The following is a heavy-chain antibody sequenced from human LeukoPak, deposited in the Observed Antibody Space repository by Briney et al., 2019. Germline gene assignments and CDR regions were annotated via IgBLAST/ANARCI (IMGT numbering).Heavy chain of an antibody. CDR3: ARDRVVVITDQLDY. CDR1: GFTFSSYA. D-gene: IGHD3-22*01. Sequence: GGSLRLSCAASGFTFSSYAMHWVRQAPGKGLEWVAVISYDGSNKYYADSVKGRFTISRDNSKNTLYLQMNGLRAEDTAVYYCARDRVVVITDQLDYWGQGTLVTVSS. V-gene: IGHV3-30-3*01. J-gene: IGHJ4*02. CDR2: ISYDGSNK.